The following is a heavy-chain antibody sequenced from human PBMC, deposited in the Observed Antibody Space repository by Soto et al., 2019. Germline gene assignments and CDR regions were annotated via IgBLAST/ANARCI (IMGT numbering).Heavy chain of an antibody. J-gene: IGHJ4*02. D-gene: IGHD3-3*01. V-gene: IGHV1-24*01. Sequence: ASVKVSCKVSGYTLTELSMHWVRQAPGKGREWMGGFDPEDGETIYAQKFQGRVTMTEDTSTDTAYMELSSLRSEDTAVYYCAVRFLEWLSFDYWGQGTLVTVSS. CDR3: AVRFLEWLSFDY. CDR2: FDPEDGET. CDR1: GYTLTELS.